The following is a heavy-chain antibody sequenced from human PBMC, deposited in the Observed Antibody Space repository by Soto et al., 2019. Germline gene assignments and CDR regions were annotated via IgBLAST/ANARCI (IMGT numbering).Heavy chain of an antibody. CDR1: GGSITTSY. CDR2: TYHTGDT. V-gene: IGHV4-59*01. D-gene: IGHD3-16*01. Sequence: PSETLSLTCTVSGGSITTSYWSWIRQPPGRGLEWIGYTYHTGDTNYNPSLKSRVTISVDTSKNQFSLRLSTLTAADTAVYYCARGALGGAFDYWGQGALVTVSS. CDR3: ARGALGGAFDY. J-gene: IGHJ4*02.